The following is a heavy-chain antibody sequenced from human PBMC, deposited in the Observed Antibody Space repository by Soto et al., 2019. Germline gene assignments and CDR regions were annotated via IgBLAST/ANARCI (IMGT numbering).Heavy chain of an antibody. Sequence: QITLKESGPTLVKPTQPLTLTCTFSGFSLSTSGVGVAWIRQPPGKALEWLALIYWDDGKRYSPSLKTRLNITQDTANIRVVLTLTDVDLVETATYYCANRPAYDISTGYYPFDYWGQGSLPTVSS. CDR3: ANRPAYDISTGYYPFDY. CDR2: IYWDDGK. J-gene: IGHJ4*02. V-gene: IGHV2-5*02. CDR1: GFSLSTSGVG. D-gene: IGHD3-9*01.